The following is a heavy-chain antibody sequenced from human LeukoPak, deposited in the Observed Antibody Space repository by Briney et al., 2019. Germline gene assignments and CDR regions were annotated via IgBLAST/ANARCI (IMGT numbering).Heavy chain of an antibody. J-gene: IGHJ6*02. D-gene: IGHD4-17*01. V-gene: IGHV3-30*18. CDR2: ISYDGSNK. CDR3: AKDYVHGDLLRIYYYYDGMDA. Sequence: GGSLRLSCAASEFTFSSYGIHWVRQAPGKGLEWVAVISYDGSNKYYADSVKGRFTISRDNSKNTLYLQMNSLRAEDTAVYYCAKDYVHGDLLRIYYYYDGMDAWGQGTTVTVSS. CDR1: EFTFSSYG.